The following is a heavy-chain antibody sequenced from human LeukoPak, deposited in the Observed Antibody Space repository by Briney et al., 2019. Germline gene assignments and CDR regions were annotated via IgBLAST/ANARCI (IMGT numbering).Heavy chain of an antibody. CDR2: IKQDGSEK. D-gene: IGHD2-15*01. CDR1: GFTFSSYW. CDR3: ARTRRWPHHAFDI. V-gene: IGHV3-7*01. J-gene: IGHJ3*02. Sequence: GGSLRLSCAASGFTFSSYWMSWVRQAPGKGLEWVANIKQDGSEKYYVDSVKGRFTISRDNAKNSLYLQMNSLRAEDTAVYYCARTRRWPHHAFDIWGQGTMVTVSS.